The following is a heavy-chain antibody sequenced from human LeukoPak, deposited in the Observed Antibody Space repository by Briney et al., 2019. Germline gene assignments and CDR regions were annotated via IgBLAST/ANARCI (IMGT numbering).Heavy chain of an antibody. Sequence: PGGSLRLSCAASGFTFSTYAMSWVRQAPGKGLEWVSTISDSGANTYYADSVKGRFTISRDNSKNTLYLQMNSLRAEDTAVYYCAKSVKGLLLDYWGQGTLVTVSS. D-gene: IGHD2-15*01. CDR2: ISDSGANT. J-gene: IGHJ4*02. CDR1: GFTFSTYA. V-gene: IGHV3-23*01. CDR3: AKSVKGLLLDY.